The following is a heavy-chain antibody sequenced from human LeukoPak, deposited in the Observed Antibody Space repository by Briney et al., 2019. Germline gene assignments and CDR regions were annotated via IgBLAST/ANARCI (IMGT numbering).Heavy chain of an antibody. CDR3: ASSYYYALDY. CDR1: GGPISSYY. Sequence: PSETLSLTFTVSGGPISSYYWSWIRQPPGKGLEWIGYIYSSGSTNYNPSLKSRVTISVDTSKNQFSLKLSSVTAADTAVYYCASSYYYALDYWGQGTLVTVSS. CDR2: IYSSGST. J-gene: IGHJ4*02. D-gene: IGHD3-10*01. V-gene: IGHV4-59*01.